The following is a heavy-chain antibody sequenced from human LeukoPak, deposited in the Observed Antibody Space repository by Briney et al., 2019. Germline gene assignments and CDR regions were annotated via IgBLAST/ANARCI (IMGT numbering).Heavy chain of an antibody. CDR2: ISYDGNNE. Sequence: PGGSLRLSCAASGFTFSIYAIHWVRQAPGKGLEWVAFISYDGNNEYYADSVRGRFTISRDSSKNTLYLQMNSLRTEDTAVYYCARDRPLFDYWGQGTLVTVSS. V-gene: IGHV3-30*04. CDR1: GFTFSIYA. J-gene: IGHJ4*02. CDR3: ARDRPLFDY.